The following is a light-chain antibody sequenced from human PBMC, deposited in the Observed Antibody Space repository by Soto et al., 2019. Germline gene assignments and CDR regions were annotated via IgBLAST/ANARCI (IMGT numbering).Light chain of an antibody. CDR3: QQSYNTLWT. J-gene: IGKJ1*01. CDR1: QSISSY. V-gene: IGKV1-39*01. Sequence: DIQMTQSPSSLSASVGDRVTITCRASQSISSYLNWYQQKPGKAPNLLIYAASSLHSGVPSRFSGSGSGTAFTLTISSLQPEDFATYYCQQSYNTLWTFGQGTKVDIK. CDR2: AAS.